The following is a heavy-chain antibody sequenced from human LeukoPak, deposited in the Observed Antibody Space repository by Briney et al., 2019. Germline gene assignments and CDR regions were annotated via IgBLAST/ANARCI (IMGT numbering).Heavy chain of an antibody. V-gene: IGHV3-30*02. Sequence: GGSLRLSCEASGFTFSSFGMHWVRQAPGKGLEWVAFIRRDGDVIYYADSVKGRFTISRDNSRNMVYLQLNSLRSEDTAVYYCARDRGDRWIQIKDYYFHYFVVWGKGTTVIVS. CDR1: GFTFSSFG. CDR3: ARDRGDRWIQIKDYYFHYFVV. CDR2: IRRDGDVI. J-gene: IGHJ6*03. D-gene: IGHD5-24*01.